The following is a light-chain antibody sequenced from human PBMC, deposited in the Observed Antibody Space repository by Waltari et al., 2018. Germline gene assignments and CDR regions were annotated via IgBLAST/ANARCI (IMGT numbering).Light chain of an antibody. J-gene: IGKJ4*01. CDR2: DTS. CDR1: QSVSNY. V-gene: IGKV3-11*01. Sequence: EIVLTQPPAKLSLSPGERATLSCRASQSVSNYLAWYQQKPGQAPTLLIYDTSNRATDIPARFSGSGSGTDFTLTITSLEPGDSAIYYCQQRAKWPLTFGGGTRVETK. CDR3: QQRAKWPLT.